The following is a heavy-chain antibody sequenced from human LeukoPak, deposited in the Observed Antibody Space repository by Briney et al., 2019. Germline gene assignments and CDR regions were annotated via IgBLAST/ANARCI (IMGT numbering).Heavy chain of an antibody. CDR2: VFYTGRT. Sequence: SETLSLTCTVSDGSVWTGDYYWRWIRQSPGKGLEWIGNVFYTGRTYYNPSRKSLATISVDTSRNQFSLRLNSVTAADTAVYYCARYRIYYYDSGSYPEGYFDYWGQGTLVTVSS. J-gene: IGHJ4*02. CDR3: ARYRIYYYDSGSYPEGYFDY. CDR1: DGSVWTGDYY. D-gene: IGHD3-22*01. V-gene: IGHV4-39*01.